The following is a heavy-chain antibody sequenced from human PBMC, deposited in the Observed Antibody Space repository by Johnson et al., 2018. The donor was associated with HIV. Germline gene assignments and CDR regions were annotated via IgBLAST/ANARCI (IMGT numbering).Heavy chain of an antibody. J-gene: IGHJ3*02. CDR1: GFTFSSYA. V-gene: IGHV3-30*14. CDR2: ISYDGSNK. D-gene: IGHD1-1*01. CDR3: AREGTLGAFEI. Sequence: QMQLVESGGGVVQPGRSLRLSCAASGFTFSSYAMHWVRQAPGKGLEWVAVISYDGSNKYYADSVKGRFTISRDKSKNTVYLQMNSLRAEDTAVYYGAREGTLGAFEIWGQGTMVTVSS.